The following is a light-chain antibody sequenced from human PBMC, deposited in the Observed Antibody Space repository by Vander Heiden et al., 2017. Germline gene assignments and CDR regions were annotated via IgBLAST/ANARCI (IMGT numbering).Light chain of an antibody. V-gene: IGLV1-47*01. Sequence: PGQRVTISCSGSRSNIGSNYVYWYQQLPGTAPKLLIYRNNQRPSGVPDRFSGSKSGTSASMAISGLRAEEEADYYCAAWDDSLSGYVFGTGTKVTVL. CDR3: AAWDDSLSGYV. J-gene: IGLJ1*01. CDR1: RSNIGSNY. CDR2: RNN.